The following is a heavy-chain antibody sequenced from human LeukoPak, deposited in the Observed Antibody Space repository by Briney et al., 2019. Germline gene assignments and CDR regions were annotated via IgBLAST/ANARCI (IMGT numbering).Heavy chain of an antibody. Sequence: GGSLRLSCAASGFTFSGSALHWARQASGKGLEWVGRIRSRTNSYATVYAVSVKGRFTISRDDSKNMAYLQMNSLKTEDTAVYYCTALGVAAYWGQGTLVTVSS. J-gene: IGHJ4*02. CDR1: GFTFSGSA. V-gene: IGHV3-73*01. CDR2: IRSRTNSYAT. D-gene: IGHD6-19*01. CDR3: TALGVAAY.